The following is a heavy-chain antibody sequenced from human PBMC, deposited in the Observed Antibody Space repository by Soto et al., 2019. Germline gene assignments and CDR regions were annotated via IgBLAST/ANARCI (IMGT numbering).Heavy chain of an antibody. CDR3: AREDSTRTDDNYYYYGMDV. CDR2: LSSDGSDT. J-gene: IGHJ6*02. Sequence: PGGSLRLSCAASGFSFRIFPMHWVRQAPGKGLEWVVVLSSDGSDTNYADSVKGRFTVSRDNSKNTLYLQMNSLRIEDTAVYYCAREDSTRTDDNYYYYGMDVWGQGTTVTVSS. D-gene: IGHD2-2*01. CDR1: GFSFRIFP. V-gene: IGHV3-30-3*01.